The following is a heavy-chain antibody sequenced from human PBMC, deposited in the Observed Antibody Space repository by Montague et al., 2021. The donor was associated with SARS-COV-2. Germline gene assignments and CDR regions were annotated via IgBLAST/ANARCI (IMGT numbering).Heavy chain of an antibody. J-gene: IGHJ6*02. CDR1: GFTFSSYS. CDR2: ISSSSSYI. V-gene: IGHV3-21*01. CDR3: AGYQNYYYYYGMDV. Sequence: SLRLSCAASGFTFSSYSMNWVRQAPGKGLEWVSSISSSSSYIYYADSVKGRFTISRDNAKNSLYLQMNSLRAEDTAVYYCAGYQNYYYYYGMDVWGQGTTVTASS. D-gene: IGHD2-2*01.